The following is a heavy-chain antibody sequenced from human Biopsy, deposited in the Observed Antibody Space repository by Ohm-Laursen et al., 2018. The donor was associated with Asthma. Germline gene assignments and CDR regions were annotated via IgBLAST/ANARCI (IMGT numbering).Heavy chain of an antibody. CDR1: GYSLTDLS. CDR2: HDHEEGGT. CDR3: ASDFPKDYVRYNFQF. D-gene: IGHD4-17*01. J-gene: IGHJ4*02. Sequence: ESSVKVSCKISGYSLTDLSMHWVLQAPGQGLEWMGGHDHEEGGTVNARRFQGRVTMTEDTSTDTAYMELSSLSSDDTAVYYCASDFPKDYVRYNFQFWGQGTLVTVSS. V-gene: IGHV1-24*01.